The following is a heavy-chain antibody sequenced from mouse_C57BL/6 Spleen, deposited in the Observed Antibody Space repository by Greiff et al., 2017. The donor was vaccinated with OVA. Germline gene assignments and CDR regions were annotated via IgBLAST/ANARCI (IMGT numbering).Heavy chain of an antibody. CDR1: GYTFTSYW. D-gene: IGHD3-1*01. CDR3: ARRGLRIYAMDY. J-gene: IGHJ4*01. CDR2: IYPSDSET. Sequence: VQLQQPGAELVRPGSSVKLSCKASGYTFTSYWMDWVKQRPGQGLEWIGNIYPSDSETHYNQKFKDKATLTVDKSSSTAYMQLSSLTSEDSAVYYCARRGLRIYAMDYWGQGTSVTVSS. V-gene: IGHV1-61*01.